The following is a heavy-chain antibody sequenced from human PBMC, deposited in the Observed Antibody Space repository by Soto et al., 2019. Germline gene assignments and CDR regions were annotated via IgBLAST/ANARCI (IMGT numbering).Heavy chain of an antibody. Sequence: EVQLVESGGGLEQPGGSLRLSCAASGFSFNNVWMSWVRQAPGKGLEWVGRIRSKAEGATTDYATPVKGRFTISRDDSNNTRFLQMNSLKIDDTAVYYCTTEHRWESTWAYWGQGTLVTVSS. CDR1: GFSFNNVW. V-gene: IGHV3-15*01. CDR3: TTEHRWESTWAY. CDR2: IRSKAEGATT. D-gene: IGHD1-26*01. J-gene: IGHJ4*02.